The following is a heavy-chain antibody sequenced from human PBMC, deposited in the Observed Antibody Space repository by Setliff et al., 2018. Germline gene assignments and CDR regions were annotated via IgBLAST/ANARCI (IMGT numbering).Heavy chain of an antibody. CDR1: GFTFDDYA. CDR2: ISWNSGSI. J-gene: IGHJ4*02. V-gene: IGHV3-9*01. Sequence: GGSLRLSCAASGFTFDDYAMHWVRQAPGKGLEWVSGISWNSGSIGYADSVKGRFTISRDNAKNSLDLQMDSLRAEDTAVYYCVRDPHFDSWGQGTLVTVSS. CDR3: VRDPHFDS.